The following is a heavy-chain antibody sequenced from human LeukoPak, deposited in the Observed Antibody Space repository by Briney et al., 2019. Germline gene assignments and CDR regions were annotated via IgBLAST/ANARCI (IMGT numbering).Heavy chain of an antibody. J-gene: IGHJ3*02. V-gene: IGHV4-59*01. CDR3: ARASRNSVRAFDI. Sequence: SETLSLTCTVSGGSISSYYWSWIRQPPGKGLEWIGYIYYSGSTNYNSPLKSRVTISVDASKNQFSLKLSSVTAADTAVYYCARASRNSVRAFDIWGQGTMVTVSS. D-gene: IGHD4-23*01. CDR2: IYYSGST. CDR1: GGSISSYY.